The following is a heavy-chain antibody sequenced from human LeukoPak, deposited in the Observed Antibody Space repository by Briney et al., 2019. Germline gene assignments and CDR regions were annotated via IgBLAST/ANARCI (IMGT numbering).Heavy chain of an antibody. J-gene: IGHJ4*02. CDR3: ARGDIAVAGTFGY. Sequence: SETLSLTCTVSGGSISSYYWSWIRQPPGKGLEWIGYIYYSESTNYNPSLKSRVTISVDTSKNQFSLKLSSVTAADTAVYYCARGDIAVAGTFGYWGQGTLVTVSS. V-gene: IGHV4-59*01. D-gene: IGHD6-19*01. CDR2: IYYSEST. CDR1: GGSISSYY.